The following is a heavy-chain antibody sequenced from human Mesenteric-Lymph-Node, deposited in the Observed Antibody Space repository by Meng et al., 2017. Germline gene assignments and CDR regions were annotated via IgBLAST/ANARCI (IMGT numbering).Heavy chain of an antibody. CDR3: ARELSNGIDY. CDR1: GFTFSSYA. J-gene: IGHJ4*02. CDR2: INWSGDRI. D-gene: IGHD1-1*01. Sequence: GESLKISCAASGFTFSSYAMSWVRHSPGKGLEWVSGINWSGDRIDYADSVKGRFTISRDNAKNSLYLQMNSLRADDTAVYYCARELSNGIDYWGQGTLVTVSS. V-gene: IGHV3-20*04.